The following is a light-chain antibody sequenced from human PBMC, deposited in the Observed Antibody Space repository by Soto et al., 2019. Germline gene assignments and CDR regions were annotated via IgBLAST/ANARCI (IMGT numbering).Light chain of an antibody. Sequence: AIPMTQSPSSLSVSVGDRVTITCRASQGIRNDLGWYQQKPGKAPKLLIYAASSLESGVPSRFSGSGSGTDFTLTISSLQAEDFATYYCLQDYNYPLTFGGGTKVEIK. CDR3: LQDYNYPLT. CDR1: QGIRND. CDR2: AAS. V-gene: IGKV1-6*01. J-gene: IGKJ4*01.